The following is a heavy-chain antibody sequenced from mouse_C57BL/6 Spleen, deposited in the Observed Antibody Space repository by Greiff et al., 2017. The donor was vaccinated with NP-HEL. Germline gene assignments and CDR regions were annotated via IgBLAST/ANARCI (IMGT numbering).Heavy chain of an antibody. CDR2: INYDGSST. Sequence: EVKVVESEGGLVQPGSSIKLSCTASGFTFSDYYMAWVRQVPEKGLEWVANINYDGSSTYYLDSLKSRFIISRDNAKNILYLQMSSLKSEDTATYYSAREVTTALDYWGQGTTLTVSS. J-gene: IGHJ2*01. CDR3: AREVTTALDY. V-gene: IGHV5-16*01. D-gene: IGHD1-2*01. CDR1: GFTFSDYY.